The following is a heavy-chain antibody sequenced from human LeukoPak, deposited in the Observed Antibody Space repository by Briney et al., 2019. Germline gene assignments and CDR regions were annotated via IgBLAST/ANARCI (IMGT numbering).Heavy chain of an antibody. D-gene: IGHD2-2*01. CDR3: ARDQVGYYYYYGMDV. CDR2: ISAYNGNT. CDR1: GYTFTSYG. Sequence: GASVKVSCKASGYTFTSYGISWVRQAPGQGLEWMGWISAYNGNTNYAQKLQGRVTMTTDTSTSTAYMELRSLRSDDTAVYYCARDQVGYYYYYGMDVWGQGTTVTVSS. J-gene: IGHJ6*02. V-gene: IGHV1-18*01.